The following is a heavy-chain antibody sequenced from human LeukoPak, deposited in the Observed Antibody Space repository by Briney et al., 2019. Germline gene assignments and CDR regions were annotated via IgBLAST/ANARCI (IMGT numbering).Heavy chain of an antibody. CDR1: GYTFTGYY. Sequence: GASVKVSRKASGYTFTGYYMHWVRQAPGQGLEWMGWINPNSGGTNYAQKFQGRVTMTRDTSISTAYMELSRLRSDDTAVYYCARDTADCSSTSCYREGDNAFDIWGQGTMVTVSS. V-gene: IGHV1-2*02. CDR2: INPNSGGT. D-gene: IGHD2-2*01. CDR3: ARDTADCSSTSCYREGDNAFDI. J-gene: IGHJ3*02.